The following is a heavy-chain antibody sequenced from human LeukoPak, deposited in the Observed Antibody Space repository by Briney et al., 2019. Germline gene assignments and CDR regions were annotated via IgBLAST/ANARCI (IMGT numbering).Heavy chain of an antibody. CDR3: TRTSYSGSFFDY. Sequence: PGGSLRLSCAASGFSFSDHYMDWVRQAPGKGLEWVGRTKNKANSYTTEYAASVKGRFTISRDDSKNPLYLQMDSLETEDTAVYYCTRTSYSGSFFDYWGQGTLVTVSS. CDR2: TKNKANSYTT. V-gene: IGHV3-72*01. D-gene: IGHD1-26*01. CDR1: GFSFSDHY. J-gene: IGHJ4*02.